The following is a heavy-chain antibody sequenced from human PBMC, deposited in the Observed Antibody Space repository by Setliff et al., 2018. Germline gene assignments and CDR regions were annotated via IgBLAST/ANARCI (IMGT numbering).Heavy chain of an antibody. D-gene: IGHD3-22*01. V-gene: IGHV1-69*05. J-gene: IGHJ3*02. CDR2: IIPIFGTA. Sequence: WASVKVSCKASGGTFSSYAISWVRQAPGQGLEWMGGIIPIFGTANYAQKFQGRVTITTDESTSTAYMELSSLRSEDTAVYYCASRKYYYDSSGYYYGDAFDIWGQGTMVTVSS. CDR3: ASRKYYYDSSGYYYGDAFDI. CDR1: GGTFSSYA.